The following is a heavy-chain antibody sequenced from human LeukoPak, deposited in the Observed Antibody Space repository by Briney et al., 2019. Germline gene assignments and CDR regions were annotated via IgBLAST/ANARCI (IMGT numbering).Heavy chain of an antibody. CDR3: ARVNRGYSSSWYLGY. CDR1: GYTFTSYY. Sequence: GASVKVSCKASGYTFTSYYMHWVRQAPGQGLEWMGIINPSGGSTSYAQKFHGRVTMTRDTSTSTVYMELSSLRSEDTAVYYCARVNRGYSSSWYLGYWGQGTLVTVSS. CDR2: INPSGGST. V-gene: IGHV1-46*01. D-gene: IGHD6-13*01. J-gene: IGHJ4*02.